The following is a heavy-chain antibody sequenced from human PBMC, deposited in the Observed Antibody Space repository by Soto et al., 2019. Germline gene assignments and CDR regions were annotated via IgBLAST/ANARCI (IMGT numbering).Heavy chain of an antibody. D-gene: IGHD3-10*01. CDR2: ISYDGSNK. Sequence: QVQLVESGGGVVQPGRSLRLSCAASGFTFSSYGMHWVRQAPGKGLEWVAVISYDGSNKYYADSVKGRFTISRDNSKNTLYLQMTGRRAEDTAVYYCAKDRGGGSGSPDFDYWGQGTLVTVSS. CDR1: GFTFSSYG. J-gene: IGHJ4*02. V-gene: IGHV3-30*18. CDR3: AKDRGGGSGSPDFDY.